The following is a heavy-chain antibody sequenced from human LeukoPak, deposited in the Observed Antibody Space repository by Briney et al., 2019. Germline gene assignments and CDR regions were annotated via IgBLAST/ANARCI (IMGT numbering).Heavy chain of an antibody. V-gene: IGHV4-59*01. D-gene: IGHD6-13*01. CDR3: ARGVGGPGTVGLSWFDR. CDR2: IYSSGST. J-gene: IGHJ5*02. Sequence: SETLSLTCTVSGDSIRSYYWSWIRQPPGKGLEWIGYIYSSGSTNYNPSLKSRVTISLDTSKKQFSPKLGVVAAADPPLYFFARGVGGPGTVGLSWFDRWGQGSLVTVSS. CDR1: GDSIRSYY.